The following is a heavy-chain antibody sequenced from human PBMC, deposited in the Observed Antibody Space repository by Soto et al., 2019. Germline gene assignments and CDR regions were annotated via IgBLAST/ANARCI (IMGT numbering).Heavy chain of an antibody. CDR1: GGSISSGGYY. D-gene: IGHD2-15*01. Sequence: QVQLQESGPGLVKPSQTLSLTCTVSGGSISSGGYYWSWIRQHPGKGLEWIGYIYYSGSTYYNPSLKSRVTISVDTSKNQFALKLSSVTAADTAVYYCARARDIVVVVAATRAFDIWGQGTMVTGSS. CDR3: ARARDIVVVVAATRAFDI. CDR2: IYYSGST. V-gene: IGHV4-31*03. J-gene: IGHJ3*02.